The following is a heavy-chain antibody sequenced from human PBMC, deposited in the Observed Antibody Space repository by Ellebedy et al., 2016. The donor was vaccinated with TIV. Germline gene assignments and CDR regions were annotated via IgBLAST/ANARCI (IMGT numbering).Heavy chain of an antibody. J-gene: IGHJ5*02. CDR1: GFTFSSSN. Sequence: GGSLRLXXAASGFTFSSSNMNWVRQAPGKGLEWVSYISSSSDAIYYADSVKGRFTISRDNAKNSLFLQMNSLRDEDTAVHYCVRGVGPWGPGTLVTVSA. CDR2: ISSSSDAI. V-gene: IGHV3-48*02. CDR3: VRGVGP. D-gene: IGHD1-26*01.